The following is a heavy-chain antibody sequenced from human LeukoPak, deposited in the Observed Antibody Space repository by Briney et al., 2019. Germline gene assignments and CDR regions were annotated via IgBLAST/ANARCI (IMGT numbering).Heavy chain of an antibody. CDR1: GGSISSSSYY. Sequence: SETLSLTCTVSGGSISSSSYYWGWLRQPPGKGLEWIGSIYYSGSTYYNPSLKSRVAISVDTSKNQFSLKLSSVTAADTAVYYCARRRYSGSYAVFDYWGQGTLVTVSS. CDR2: IYYSGST. D-gene: IGHD1-26*01. V-gene: IGHV4-39*01. CDR3: ARRRYSGSYAVFDY. J-gene: IGHJ4*02.